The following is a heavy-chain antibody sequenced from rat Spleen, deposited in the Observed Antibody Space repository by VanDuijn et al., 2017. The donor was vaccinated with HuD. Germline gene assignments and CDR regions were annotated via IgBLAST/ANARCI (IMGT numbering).Heavy chain of an antibody. J-gene: IGHJ2*01. CDR3: ARKGYDGTYYNYFDY. Sequence: EVQLVESGGGLVQPGRSLKLSCVASGFTFNNYWMTWIRQAPGKGLEWVATITHTDGSTYYADSVKGRFTLSRDTAQNTLYLQMKSLRSEDTATYYCARKGYDGTYYNYFDYWGQGVMVTVSS. CDR2: ITHTDGST. V-gene: IGHV5-31*01. D-gene: IGHD1-12*02. CDR1: GFTFNNYW.